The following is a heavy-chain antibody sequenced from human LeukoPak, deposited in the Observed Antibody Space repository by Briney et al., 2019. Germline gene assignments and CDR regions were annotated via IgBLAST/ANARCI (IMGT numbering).Heavy chain of an antibody. J-gene: IGHJ4*02. CDR2: INAGNGNT. CDR3: ARGVWGSGSYYGIRYFDF. D-gene: IGHD3-10*01. Sequence: GASVKVSCKASGYTFTSYAMHWVRQAPGQRLEWMGWINAGNGNTKYSQKFQDRLTITRDASASTTYMELSSLRSEDTAVYYCARGVWGSGSYYGIRYFDFWGQGTLVTVSS. CDR1: GYTFTSYA. V-gene: IGHV1-3*01.